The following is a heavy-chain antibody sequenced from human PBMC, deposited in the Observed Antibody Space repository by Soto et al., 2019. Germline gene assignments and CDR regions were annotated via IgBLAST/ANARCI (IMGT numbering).Heavy chain of an antibody. V-gene: IGHV6-1*01. D-gene: IGHD6-13*01. CDR3: ARARPDYSSSWLGFCGMDV. Sequence: SQTLSLTCAISGDSVSSNSAAWNWIRQSPSRGLEWLGRTYYRSKWYNDYAVSVKSRVTINPDTSKNQFSLQLNSVTPEDTAVYYCARARPDYSSSWLGFCGMDVWGQGTTVTVSS. J-gene: IGHJ6*02. CDR2: TYYRSKWYN. CDR1: GDSVSSNSAA.